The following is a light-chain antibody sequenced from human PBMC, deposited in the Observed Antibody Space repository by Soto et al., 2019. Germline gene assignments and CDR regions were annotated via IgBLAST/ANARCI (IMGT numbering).Light chain of an antibody. V-gene: IGKV3-15*01. CDR1: QSVRRN. J-gene: IGKJ4*01. CDR3: QQYDVWPPLT. CDR2: GAS. Sequence: ETEMTQSPVTLSVSPGEGATLSCRASQSVRRNLAWYQQRPGQAPRLLIYGASTRATGIPARFSGSGSGTEFTLTISSLQSEDFAVYYCQQYDVWPPLTFGGGTKVEIK.